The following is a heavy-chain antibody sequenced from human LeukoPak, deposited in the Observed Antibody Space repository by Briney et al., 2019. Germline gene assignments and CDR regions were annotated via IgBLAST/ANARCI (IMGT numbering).Heavy chain of an antibody. CDR1: GFTFSSYS. CDR3: ARVTTVTTDVYYYGMDV. D-gene: IGHD4-17*01. Sequence: PGGSLRLSCAASGFTFSSYSMHWVRQAPGKGLEWVASISSGSSYIYYADSVKGRFTISRDNAKNSLYLQMNSLRAEDTAVYYCARVTTVTTDVYYYGMDVWGQGTTVTVSS. CDR2: ISSGSSYI. J-gene: IGHJ6*02. V-gene: IGHV3-21*01.